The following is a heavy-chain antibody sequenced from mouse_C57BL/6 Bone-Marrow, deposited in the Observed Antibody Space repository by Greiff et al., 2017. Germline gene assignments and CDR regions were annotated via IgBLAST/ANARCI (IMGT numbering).Heavy chain of an antibody. V-gene: IGHV1-50*01. D-gene: IGHD1-1*01. CDR3: AREDLSYDDGSSWDY. J-gene: IGHJ2*01. CDR2: IDPSDSYT. CDR1: GYTFTSYW. Sequence: VQLQQPGAELVKPGASVKLSCKASGYTFTSYWMQWVKQRPGQGLEWIGGIDPSDSYTNYNQKFKGKATLTVDTSSSTAYMQLSSLTSEDSAVYYCAREDLSYDDGSSWDYGCQGTTLTVTA.